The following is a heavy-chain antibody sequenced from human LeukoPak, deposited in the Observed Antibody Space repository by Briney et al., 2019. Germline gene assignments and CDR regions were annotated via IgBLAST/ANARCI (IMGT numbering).Heavy chain of an antibody. CDR1: GVTVSSSY. Sequence: GGSLRLSCAASGVTVSSSYMSWVRQAPGKGLEWVSVVYSGGSTYYADSVKGRFTISRDNSKNTLYLQMNSLRADDTAVYYCARDKVNDYWGQGTLVTVSS. J-gene: IGHJ4*02. V-gene: IGHV3-66*01. CDR3: ARDKVNDY. CDR2: VYSGGST.